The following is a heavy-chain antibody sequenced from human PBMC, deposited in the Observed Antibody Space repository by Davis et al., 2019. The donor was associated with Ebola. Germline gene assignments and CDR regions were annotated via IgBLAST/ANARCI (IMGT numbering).Heavy chain of an antibody. CDR1: GYSFTNYW. CDR3: ARVGGIVVVPAAMRYYYGMDV. Sequence: GESLKISCQGSGYSFTNYWIGWVRQMPGKGLEWMGIIYPGDSDTRYSPSFQGQVTISADKSISTAYLQWSSLKASDTAMYYCARVGGIVVVPAAMRYYYGMDVWGQGTTVTVSS. J-gene: IGHJ6*02. V-gene: IGHV5-51*01. CDR2: IYPGDSDT. D-gene: IGHD2-2*01.